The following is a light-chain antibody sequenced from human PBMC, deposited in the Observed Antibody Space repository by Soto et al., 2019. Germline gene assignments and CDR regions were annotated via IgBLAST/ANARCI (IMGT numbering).Light chain of an antibody. V-gene: IGKV3-11*01. CDR3: QQRSDWPPYT. CDR2: DAS. J-gene: IGKJ2*01. CDR1: QSISEL. Sequence: EVVLTQSPATLSLSPWDSATLSCRARQSISELLGWYQHQPGQAPRLLIFDASKRAEGVPARFSGSGSGTEFPLTISSLEPEDFAVYYCQQRSDWPPYTFGQGTKVENK.